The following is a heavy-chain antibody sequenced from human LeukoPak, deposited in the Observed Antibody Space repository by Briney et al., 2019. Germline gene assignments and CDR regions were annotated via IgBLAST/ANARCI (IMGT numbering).Heavy chain of an antibody. Sequence: PGGSLRLSCAASGFSFSTYDMHWVRQAPGKGLEWVAFVRYDGSNKYYADSVKGRFTISRDNSKNTLYLQMNSLRAEDTAVYYCAKDYGDSDVWGKGTTVTVSS. CDR1: GFSFSTYD. D-gene: IGHD4-17*01. V-gene: IGHV3-30*02. CDR2: VRYDGSNK. CDR3: AKDYGDSDV. J-gene: IGHJ6*04.